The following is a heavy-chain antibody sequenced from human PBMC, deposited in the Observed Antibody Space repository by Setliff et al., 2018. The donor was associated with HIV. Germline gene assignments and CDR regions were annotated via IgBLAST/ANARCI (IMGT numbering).Heavy chain of an antibody. CDR1: GGTFSNYA. Sequence: SVKVSCKASGGTFSNYAINWVRQAPGQGLEWMGGIIPIFGTANHAQKFQGRVTITADELTSTAYMELSSLRAEDTAVYYCARFDHYGDYGRIGDAFDIWGQGTMVTV. D-gene: IGHD4-17*01. CDR3: ARFDHYGDYGRIGDAFDI. J-gene: IGHJ3*02. CDR2: IIPIFGTA. V-gene: IGHV1-69*13.